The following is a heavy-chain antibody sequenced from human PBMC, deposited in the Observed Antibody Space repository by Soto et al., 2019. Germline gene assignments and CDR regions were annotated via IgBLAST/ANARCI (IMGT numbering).Heavy chain of an antibody. CDR3: AHKGPEDWPLDY. CDR2: IYWDDSK. J-gene: IGHJ4*02. CDR1: GFSLSTSGVG. D-gene: IGHD3-9*01. Sequence: QITLKESGPTLVRPTQTLTLTCAFSGFSLSTSGVGVGWIRQPPGKALEWLAVIYWDDSKDYSPSLRSRLTITKDTSKNQVVLTMTNMDPMDTGTYYCAHKGPEDWPLDYWGKGTLVTVSS. V-gene: IGHV2-5*02.